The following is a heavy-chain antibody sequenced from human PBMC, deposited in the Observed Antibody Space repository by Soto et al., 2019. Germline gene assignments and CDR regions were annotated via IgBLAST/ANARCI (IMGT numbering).Heavy chain of an antibody. D-gene: IGHD6-13*01. J-gene: IGHJ4*02. CDR3: AIIAAAGRDIDY. Sequence: VASVKVSCKASGYTFTGYYMHWVRQAPGQGLEWMGWINPSSGGTNYAQKFQGWVTMTRDTSISTAYMELSRLRSDDTAVYYCAIIAAAGRDIDYWGQGTLVTVSS. CDR1: GYTFTGYY. V-gene: IGHV1-2*04. CDR2: INPSSGGT.